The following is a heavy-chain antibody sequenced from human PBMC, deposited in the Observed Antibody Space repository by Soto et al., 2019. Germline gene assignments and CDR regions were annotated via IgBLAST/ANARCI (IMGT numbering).Heavy chain of an antibody. Sequence: ASGTVSFTASCSTFTSYGIILVRQDPGQGLEWMGWISAYNGNTNYAQKLQGRVTMTTDTSTSTAYMELRSLRSDDTAVYYCARVLATLYYGMDVWGQGNKVTVSS. D-gene: IGHD5-12*01. CDR2: ISAYNGNT. J-gene: IGHJ6*02. V-gene: IGHV1-18*04. CDR1: CSTFTSYG. CDR3: ARVLATLYYGMDV.